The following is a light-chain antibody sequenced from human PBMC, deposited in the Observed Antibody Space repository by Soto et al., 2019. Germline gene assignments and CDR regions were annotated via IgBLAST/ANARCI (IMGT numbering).Light chain of an antibody. V-gene: IGKV3-20*01. CDR1: QSFSSTY. Sequence: EIVFTQSPCTLSLSPGERATLSCRASQSFSSTYLAWYQQKPGQAPRLLIYGASSRATGIPDRFSGGGSGTDFSLTISRLDPEDFAVYYCQQYSSSPITFGRGTRLEIK. CDR2: GAS. J-gene: IGKJ5*01. CDR3: QQYSSSPIT.